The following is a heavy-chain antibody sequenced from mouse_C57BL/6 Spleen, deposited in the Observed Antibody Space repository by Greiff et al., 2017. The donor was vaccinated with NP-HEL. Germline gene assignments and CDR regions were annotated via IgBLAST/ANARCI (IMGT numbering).Heavy chain of an antibody. CDR3: ARAHYDYDADYYAMDY. CDR1: GFTFSSYA. CDR2: ISDGCSYT. Sequence: EVKLVESGGGLVKPGGSLKLSCAASGFTFSSYAMSWVRQTPEKRLEWVATISDGCSYTYYPDNVKGRFTISRDNAKNNLYLQMSHLKSEDTAMYYCARAHYDYDADYYAMDYWGQGTSVTVSS. D-gene: IGHD2-4*01. V-gene: IGHV5-4*03. J-gene: IGHJ4*01.